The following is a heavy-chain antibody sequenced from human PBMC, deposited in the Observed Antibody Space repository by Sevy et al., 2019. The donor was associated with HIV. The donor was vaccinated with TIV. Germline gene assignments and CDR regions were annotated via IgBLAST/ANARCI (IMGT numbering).Heavy chain of an antibody. J-gene: IGHJ4*02. CDR3: ARIPFHCSGGSCSFFDY. D-gene: IGHD2-15*01. CDR2: IKQDGSEK. CDR1: GFTFSSYW. V-gene: IGHV3-7*03. Sequence: GGFLRLSCAASGFTFSSYWMSWVRQAPGKGLEWVANIKQDGSEKYYVDSVKVRFTISRDNAKNSLYLQMKSLRAEDTAVYYCARIPFHCSGGSCSFFDYWGQGTLVTVSS.